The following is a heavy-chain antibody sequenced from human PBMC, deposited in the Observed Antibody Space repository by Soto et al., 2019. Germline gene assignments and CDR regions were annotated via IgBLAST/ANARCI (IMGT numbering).Heavy chain of an antibody. CDR3: ARQIGNYPDAFDI. J-gene: IGHJ3*02. CDR1: GYSFTSYL. Sequence: VASLKISCNGSGYSFTSYLIGWVRQMPGKGLEWMGIIYAGDSDTTYSPSFQGQVTISADKSITTAYLQWSSLKASDTAMYYCARQIGNYPDAFDIWGQGTMVTVSS. CDR2: IYAGDSDT. D-gene: IGHD1-7*01. V-gene: IGHV5-51*01.